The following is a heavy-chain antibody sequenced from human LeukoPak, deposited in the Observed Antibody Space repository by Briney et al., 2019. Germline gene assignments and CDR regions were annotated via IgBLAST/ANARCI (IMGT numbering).Heavy chain of an antibody. CDR1: GYTFTSYG. CDR3: ARGSIVVGATNYWFDP. CDR2: ISAYNGNT. D-gene: IGHD1-26*01. Sequence: GASVKVSCKASGYTFTSYGISWVRQAPGQGLEWMGWISAYNGNTNYAQKLQGRVTMTTDTSTSTAYMELRSLRSDDTAVYYCARGSIVVGATNYWFDPWGQGTLVTVSS. J-gene: IGHJ5*02. V-gene: IGHV1-18*01.